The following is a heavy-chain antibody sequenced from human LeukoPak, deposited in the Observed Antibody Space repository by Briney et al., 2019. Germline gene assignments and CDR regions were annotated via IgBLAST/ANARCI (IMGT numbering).Heavy chain of an antibody. CDR2: IIPIFGTA. CDR3: ARSGGYVGYYYYGMDV. J-gene: IGHJ6*02. D-gene: IGHD5-12*01. Sequence: VASVKVSCKASGGTFSSYAISWVRQAPGQGLEWMGGIIPIFGTANYAQKFQGRVTITADESTSTACMELSSLRSEDTAVYYCARSGGYVGYYYYGMDVWGQGTTVTVSS. V-gene: IGHV1-69*13. CDR1: GGTFSSYA.